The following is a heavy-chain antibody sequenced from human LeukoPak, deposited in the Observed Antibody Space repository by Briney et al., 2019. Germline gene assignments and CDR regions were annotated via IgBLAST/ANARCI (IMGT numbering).Heavy chain of an antibody. CDR3: ARRRLSNFIAVATSEVEEFDY. D-gene: IGHD6-19*01. V-gene: IGHV4-4*02. CDR2: IYHSGST. Sequence: SGTLSLTCAVSGGSISSSNWWSWVRQPPEKGLEWIGEIYHSGSTNYNPSLKSRVTISVDKSKNQFSLKLSSVTAADTAVYYCARRRLSNFIAVATSEVEEFDYWGQGTLVTVSS. CDR1: GGSISSSNW. J-gene: IGHJ4*02.